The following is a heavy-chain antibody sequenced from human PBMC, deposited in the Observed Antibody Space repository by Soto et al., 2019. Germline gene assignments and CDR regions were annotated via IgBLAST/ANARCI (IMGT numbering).Heavy chain of an antibody. D-gene: IGHD6-19*01. CDR2: IIPIFGTA. Sequence: SVQVSCTGSVGTLSSYAISWVRQAPGHGLEWMGGIIPIFGTANYAQKFQGRVTITADESTSTAYMELSSLRSEDTAVYYCAGGMGVAGRSYSYDGMDVCGQ. CDR1: VGTLSSYA. V-gene: IGHV1-69*01. CDR3: AGGMGVAGRSYSYDGMDV. J-gene: IGHJ6*02.